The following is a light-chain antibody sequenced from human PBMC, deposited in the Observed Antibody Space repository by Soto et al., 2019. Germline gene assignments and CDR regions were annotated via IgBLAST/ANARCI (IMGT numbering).Light chain of an antibody. CDR1: QSVSSN. CDR3: QHRMNWPLT. J-gene: IGKJ5*01. CDR2: GAS. V-gene: IGKV3-15*01. Sequence: EIVMTQSPATLSVSPLEIATLSCMASQSVSSNLAWYQQKPGQAPRLLIYGASTRATGIPARFSGSGSGTEFTLTISRLEPEDFAVYYCQHRMNWPLTFGQGTRLEIK.